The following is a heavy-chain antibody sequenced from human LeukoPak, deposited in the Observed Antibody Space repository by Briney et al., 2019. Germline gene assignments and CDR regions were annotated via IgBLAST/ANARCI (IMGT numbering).Heavy chain of an antibody. J-gene: IGHJ5*02. CDR2: IFYTGTT. CDR3: ARDYYGSGSYLWFDP. CDR1: GGAISNYY. V-gene: IGHV4-59*12. D-gene: IGHD3-10*01. Sequence: PSETLSLTCSVSGGAISNYYWSWIRQTPGMGLEWIGYIFYTGTTDYNPSLKSRVTMSVDTSKNQFSLKLSSVTAADTAVYYCARDYYGSGSYLWFDPWGQGTLVTVSS.